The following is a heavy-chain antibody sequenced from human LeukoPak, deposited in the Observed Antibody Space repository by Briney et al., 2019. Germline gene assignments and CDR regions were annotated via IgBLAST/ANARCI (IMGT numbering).Heavy chain of an antibody. D-gene: IGHD1-7*01. Sequence: PSETLSLTCSVSGYSLTTNYSWGWIRQPPGKGLEWIGSVHHRGRTFYNPSLKSRLTISLETSKNHFSLKLTSATSADTAVYYCARLANYVPVYWGQGTLVIVSS. CDR1: GYSLTTNYS. J-gene: IGHJ4*02. CDR3: ARLANYVPVY. V-gene: IGHV4-38-2*01. CDR2: VHHRGRT.